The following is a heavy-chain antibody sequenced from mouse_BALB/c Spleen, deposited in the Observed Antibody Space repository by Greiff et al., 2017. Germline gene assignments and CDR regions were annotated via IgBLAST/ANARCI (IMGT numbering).Heavy chain of an antibody. J-gene: IGHJ4*01. CDR3: ARGRYDVRGAMDY. Sequence: EVQRVESGPSLVKPSQTLSLTCSVTGDSITSGYWNWIRKFPGNKLEYMGYISYSGSTYYNPSLKSRISITRDTSKNQYYLQLNSVTTEDTATYYCARGRYDVRGAMDYWGQGTSVTVSS. D-gene: IGHD2-14*01. CDR1: GDSITSGY. CDR2: ISYSGST. V-gene: IGHV3-8*02.